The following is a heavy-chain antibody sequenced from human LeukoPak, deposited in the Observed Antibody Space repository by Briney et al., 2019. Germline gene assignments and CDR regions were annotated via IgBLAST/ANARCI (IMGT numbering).Heavy chain of an antibody. D-gene: IGHD2-2*01. J-gene: IGHJ5*02. CDR1: GGSFSGYY. V-gene: IGHV4-34*01. Sequence: PSETLSLTCAVYGGSFSGYYWSWIRQPPGKGLEWIGEINHSGSTNYNPSLKSRVTISVDTSKNQFSLKLSSVTAADTAVYYCARGLDCSSISCHVDWFDPWGQGTLVTVSS. CDR2: INHSGST. CDR3: ARGLDCSSISCHVDWFDP.